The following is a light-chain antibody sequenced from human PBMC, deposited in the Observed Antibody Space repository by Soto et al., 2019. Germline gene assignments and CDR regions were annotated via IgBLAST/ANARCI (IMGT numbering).Light chain of an antibody. Sequence: DIQITQSPSSLSASVRYRVTITCRASQSISGSLNWYQQKPGKAPKLLIYGASTLQSGVPSRFSGSGSGTEFTLTVSSLQPDDFATYYCQQYNDSFPYTFGQGTRLEIK. V-gene: IGKV1-39*01. CDR3: QQYNDSFPYT. CDR2: GAS. CDR1: QSISGS. J-gene: IGKJ5*01.